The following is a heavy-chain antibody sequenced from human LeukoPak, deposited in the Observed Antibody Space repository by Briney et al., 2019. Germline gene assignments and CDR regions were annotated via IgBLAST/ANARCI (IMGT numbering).Heavy chain of an antibody. Sequence: PSETLSLTCAVYGGSFSGYYWSWIRQPPGKGLEWIGEINHSGSTNYNPSLKSRVTISVDTSKNQFSLKLSSVTAADTAVYYCARVVDGTFGELSTDYYYGMDVWGQGTTVTVSS. CDR1: GGSFSGYY. CDR3: ARVVDGTFGELSTDYYYGMDV. V-gene: IGHV4-34*01. J-gene: IGHJ6*02. D-gene: IGHD3-10*01. CDR2: INHSGST.